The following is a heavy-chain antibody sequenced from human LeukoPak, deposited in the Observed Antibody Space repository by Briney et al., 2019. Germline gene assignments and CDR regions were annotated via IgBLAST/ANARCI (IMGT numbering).Heavy chain of an antibody. V-gene: IGHV3-23*01. D-gene: IGHD2-15*01. J-gene: IGHJ5*02. CDR3: ARDRGVVGQFDP. CDR2: ISGSGGST. CDR1: GFTFSSYA. Sequence: PGGSLRLSCAASGFTFSSYAMSWVRQAPGKGLEWVSGISGSGGSTYYADSVKGRFTISRDNSKNTLYLQMNSLRAEDTAVYYCARDRGVVGQFDPWGQGTLVTVSS.